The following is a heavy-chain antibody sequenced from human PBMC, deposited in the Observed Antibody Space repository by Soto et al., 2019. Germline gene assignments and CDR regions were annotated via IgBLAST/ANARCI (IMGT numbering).Heavy chain of an antibody. CDR1: GISIDNYY. J-gene: IGHJ4*02. CDR3: ARAKDYSSSWYGD. CDR2: IYSSGTT. Sequence: SETLSLTCTVSGISIDNYYCSWIRQSAGKGLEWIGRIYSSGTTNYDPSLKSRVTMSVDMSKSQFSLKLSSVTAADTAVYYCARAKDYSSSWYGDWGQGTLVTVSS. D-gene: IGHD6-13*01. V-gene: IGHV4-4*07.